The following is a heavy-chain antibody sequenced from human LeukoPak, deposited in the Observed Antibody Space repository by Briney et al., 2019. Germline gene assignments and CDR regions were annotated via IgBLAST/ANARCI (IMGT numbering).Heavy chain of an antibody. J-gene: IGHJ2*01. CDR2: ISGSGGRT. Sequence: GGSLRLSCAASGFTFSSYAMSWVRQAPGKGLEWVSGISGSGGRTYYADSVKGRFTISRDNSKNTLYLYMNSLRAEDTAVYYCAKDLSSGWYWYFDLWGRGTLVTVSS. CDR3: AKDLSSGWYWYFDL. D-gene: IGHD6-19*01. V-gene: IGHV3-23*01. CDR1: GFTFSSYA.